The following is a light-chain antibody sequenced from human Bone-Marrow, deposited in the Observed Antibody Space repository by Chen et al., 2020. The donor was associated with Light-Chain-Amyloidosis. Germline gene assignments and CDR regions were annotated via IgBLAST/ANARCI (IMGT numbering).Light chain of an antibody. V-gene: IGLV1-51*01. Sequence: QPLLTQPPSLSATPGQKVIISCSGGSSNIASEFVSWYVQVPGTVPKVLIFDNDERPSGISDRFSGSKSGTSATLAITGLQTGDEGDYYCGTWDSSLSAWVFGGGTKLSVL. CDR2: DND. J-gene: IGLJ3*02. CDR3: GTWDSSLSAWV. CDR1: SSNIASEF.